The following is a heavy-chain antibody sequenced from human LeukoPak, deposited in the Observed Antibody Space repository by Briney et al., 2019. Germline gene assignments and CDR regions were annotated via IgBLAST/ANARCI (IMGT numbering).Heavy chain of an antibody. V-gene: IGHV4-38-2*02. CDR3: ARSGYSYGADAFDI. Sequence: PSETLSLTCTVSGYSISSGYYWGWIRPPPGKGLEWIGSIYHSGSTYYNPSLKSRVTISVDTSKNQFSLKLSSVTAADTAVYYCARSGYSYGADAFDIWGQGTRVTVAS. CDR1: GYSISSGYY. J-gene: IGHJ3*02. CDR2: IYHSGST. D-gene: IGHD5-18*01.